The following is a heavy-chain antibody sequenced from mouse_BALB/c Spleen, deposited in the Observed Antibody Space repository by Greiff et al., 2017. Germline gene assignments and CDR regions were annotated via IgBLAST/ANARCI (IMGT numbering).Heavy chain of an antibody. CDR3: ARGGDYYGSSYGYYYAMDY. Sequence: EVQGVESGGGLVQPGGSRKLSCAASGFTFSSFGMHWVRQAPEKGLEWVAYISSGSSTIYYADTVKGRFTISRDNPKNTLFLQMTSLRSEDTAMYYCARGGDYYGSSYGYYYAMDYWGQGTSVTVSS. D-gene: IGHD1-1*01. J-gene: IGHJ4*01. CDR1: GFTFSSFG. V-gene: IGHV5-17*02. CDR2: ISSGSSTI.